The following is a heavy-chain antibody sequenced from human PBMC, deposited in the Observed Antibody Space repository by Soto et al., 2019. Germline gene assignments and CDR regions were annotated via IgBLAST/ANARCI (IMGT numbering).Heavy chain of an antibody. CDR2: IYWHDDK. V-gene: IGHV2-5*01. D-gene: IGHD3-9*01. CDR1: GFSLSNTGMT. Sequence: QITLKESGPALVKPTQTLTLTCTFSGFSLSNTGMTVGWNRQPPGKALEWLALIYWHDDKRYNPSLKNRLTIAKDTSKTQVVLTLTNVGPVDTATYYCARSRFEILTGPFDSWGQGTLVTVSS. CDR3: ARSRFEILTGPFDS. J-gene: IGHJ5*01.